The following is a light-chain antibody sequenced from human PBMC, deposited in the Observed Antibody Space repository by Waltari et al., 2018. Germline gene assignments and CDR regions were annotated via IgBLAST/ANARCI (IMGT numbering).Light chain of an antibody. CDR1: SGYSSNV. V-gene: IGLV4-69*01. Sequence: LVLTQSPSASASLGASAKLTCTLSSGYSSNVLAWLQQQPGKGPRYLMKVNSDGSHRKGDDIPDRFSASNSGTEYYLTISSLQSEDEADYYCQTGGHGTWVFGGGTKLTVL. CDR3: QTGGHGTWV. J-gene: IGLJ3*02. CDR2: VNSDGSH.